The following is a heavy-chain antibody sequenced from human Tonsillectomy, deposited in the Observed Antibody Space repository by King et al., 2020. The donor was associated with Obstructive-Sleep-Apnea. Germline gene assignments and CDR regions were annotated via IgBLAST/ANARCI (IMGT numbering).Heavy chain of an antibody. CDR2: IYIGGST. CDR1: VFTVSNIY. Sequence: VQLVESGGGLVQPGGSLRLSCAASVFTVSNIYMNWVRRAPGKGLEWVSLIYIGGSTYYADSVQGRFTVSRDNSKNTLYLQMNSLRAEDTAVYYCARDQSDGWYYFDSWGQGTLVTVSS. J-gene: IGHJ4*02. D-gene: IGHD6-19*01. V-gene: IGHV3-66*01. CDR3: ARDQSDGWYYFDS.